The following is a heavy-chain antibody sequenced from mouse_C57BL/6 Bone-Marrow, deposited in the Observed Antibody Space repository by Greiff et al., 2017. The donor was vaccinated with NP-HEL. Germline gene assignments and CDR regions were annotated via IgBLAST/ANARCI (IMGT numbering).Heavy chain of an antibody. CDR2: IWGYGST. J-gene: IGHJ4*01. CDR3: AKAYPGDMDY. V-gene: IGHV2-3*01. Sequence: VKLMESGPGLVAPSQSLSISCTVSGFSLTSYGVSWVRQPPGKGLEWLGVIWGYGSTNYHSALISSLSISKDNSKSQVFLNLNSLQTDDTATYYCAKAYPGDMDYWGQGTSVTVSS. D-gene: IGHD2-10*01. CDR1: GFSLTSYG.